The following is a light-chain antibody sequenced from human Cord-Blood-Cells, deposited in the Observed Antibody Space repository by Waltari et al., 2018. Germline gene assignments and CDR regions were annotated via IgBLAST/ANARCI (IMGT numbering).Light chain of an antibody. J-gene: IGKJ4*01. CDR2: GAS. CDR1: QSVSSN. Sequence: EIVMTQSPATLSLSPGERATLSCRASQSVSSNLAWYQQKPGQAPRLLNYGASTRATGIPARFSGSGSGREFTLTIISLQSGDFAVYYCQQYNNWLHVGGGTKVEI. CDR3: QQYNNWLH. V-gene: IGKV3-15*01.